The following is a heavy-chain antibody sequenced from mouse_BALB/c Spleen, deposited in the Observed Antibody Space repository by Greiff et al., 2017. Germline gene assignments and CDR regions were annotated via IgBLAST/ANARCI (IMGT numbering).Heavy chain of an antibody. CDR1: GFTFSSFG. Sequence: EVKLMESGGGLVQPGGSRKLSCAASGFTFSSFGMHWVRQAPEKGLEWVAYISRGSSTIYYADTVKGRFTIARDNPKNTLFLQMTSLRSEDTAMYYCARWWTYFDVWGAGTTVTVSS. CDR2: ISRGSSTI. V-gene: IGHV5-17*02. J-gene: IGHJ1*01. D-gene: IGHD1-1*02. CDR3: ARWWTYFDV.